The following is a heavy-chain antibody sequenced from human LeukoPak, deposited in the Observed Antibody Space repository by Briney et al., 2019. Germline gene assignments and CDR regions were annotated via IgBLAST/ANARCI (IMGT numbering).Heavy chain of an antibody. D-gene: IGHD2-21*01. CDR1: GGSFSGYY. CDR2: INHSGST. V-gene: IGHV4-34*01. CDR3: ASRDRNFDY. Sequence: PSETLSLTCAVYGGSFSGYYWGWIRQPPGKGLEWIGEINHSGSTNYNPSLKSRVTISVDTSKNQFSLKLSSVTAADTAVYYCASRDRNFDYWGQGTLVTVSS. J-gene: IGHJ4*02.